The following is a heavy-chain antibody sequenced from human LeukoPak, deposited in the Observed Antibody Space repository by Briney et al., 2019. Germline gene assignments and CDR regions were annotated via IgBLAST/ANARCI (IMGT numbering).Heavy chain of an antibody. D-gene: IGHD1-26*01. Sequence: PGGSLRLSCAASGFTFDDYAMHWVRQAPGKGLEWVSGISWNSGSIGYADSVKGRFTISRDNAKNSLYLQMNSLRAEDTALYYCAKDSGSYYSAFDIWGQGTMVTVSS. V-gene: IGHV3-9*01. J-gene: IGHJ3*02. CDR1: GFTFDDYA. CDR3: AKDSGSYYSAFDI. CDR2: ISWNSGSI.